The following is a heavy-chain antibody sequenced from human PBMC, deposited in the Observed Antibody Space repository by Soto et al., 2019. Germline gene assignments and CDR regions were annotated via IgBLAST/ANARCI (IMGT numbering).Heavy chain of an antibody. CDR2: INAGNDNT. CDR3: ARGVWGLDV. J-gene: IGHJ6*02. V-gene: IGHV1-3*01. D-gene: IGHD2-8*01. Sequence: ASVKVSCKASGYTFTDYVIHWVRQAPGQRLEWMGWINAGNDNTKYSQKFQGRVTITRDTSASTAYTELSSLRYEDTGVYYCARGVWGLDVWGQGTTVTVSS. CDR1: GYTFTDYV.